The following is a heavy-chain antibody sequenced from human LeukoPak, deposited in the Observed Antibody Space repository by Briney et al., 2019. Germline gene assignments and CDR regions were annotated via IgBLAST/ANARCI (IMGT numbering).Heavy chain of an antibody. V-gene: IGHV1-2*02. CDR2: INPNSGGT. D-gene: IGHD3-22*01. Sequence: ASVKVSCKASGYTFTGYYMHWVRQAPGQGLEWVGWINPNSGGTNYAQKFQDRVSMTRDTSISTAYMQLSRLRSDDTAVYYCARGLYYYDSSGYWYWGQGTLVTVSS. CDR3: ARGLYYYDSSGYWY. CDR1: GYTFTGYY. J-gene: IGHJ4*02.